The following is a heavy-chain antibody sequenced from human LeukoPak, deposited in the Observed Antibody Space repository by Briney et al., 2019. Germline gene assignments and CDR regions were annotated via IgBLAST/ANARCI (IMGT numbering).Heavy chain of an antibody. Sequence: ASVKVSCKASGYTFTSYGISWVRQAPGQGLEWMGWISAYNGNTSYAQKLQGRVTMTTDTSTSTAYMELRSLRSDDTAVYYCAIADRGYCSGGSCHYLPPNGLFDYWGQGTLVTVSS. CDR1: GYTFTSYG. CDR2: ISAYNGNT. D-gene: IGHD2-15*01. CDR3: AIADRGYCSGGSCHYLPPNGLFDY. J-gene: IGHJ4*02. V-gene: IGHV1-18*01.